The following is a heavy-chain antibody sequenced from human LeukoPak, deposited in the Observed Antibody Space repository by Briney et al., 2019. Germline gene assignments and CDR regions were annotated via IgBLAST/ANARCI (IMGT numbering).Heavy chain of an antibody. CDR2: TYYRSKWYN. Sequence: SQTLSLTCAISGDSVSGNSAAWNWIRQSPSRGLEWLGRTYYRSKWYNDYAVSVKSRITINPDTSKNQFSLQLNSVTPEDTAVYYCARALDSGWYSSSRGYYYYYYMDVWGKGTTVTVSS. CDR3: ARALDSGWYSSSRGYYYYYYMDV. V-gene: IGHV6-1*01. J-gene: IGHJ6*03. D-gene: IGHD6-19*01. CDR1: GDSVSGNSAA.